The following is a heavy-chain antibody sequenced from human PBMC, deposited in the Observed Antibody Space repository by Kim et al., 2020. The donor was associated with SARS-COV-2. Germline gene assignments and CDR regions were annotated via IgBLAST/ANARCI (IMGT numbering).Heavy chain of an antibody. CDR3: ARDDTMVQGLMDV. D-gene: IGHD3-10*01. Sequence: LSLTCAASGFTFSSYSMNWVRQAPGKGLEWVSSISSSSSYIYYADSVKGRFTISRDNAKNSLYLQMNSLRAEDTAVYYCARDDTMVQGLMDVWGQGTTVTVSS. J-gene: IGHJ6*02. V-gene: IGHV3-21*01. CDR1: GFTFSSYS. CDR2: ISSSSSYI.